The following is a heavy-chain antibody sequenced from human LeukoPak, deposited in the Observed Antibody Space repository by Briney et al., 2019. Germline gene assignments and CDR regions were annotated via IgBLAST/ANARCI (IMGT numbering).Heavy chain of an antibody. Sequence: GGSVRLSCAASGFSFSNAWMRWVRQAPGKGLEWVGRIKCKTDGGTTDYAAPVKGRFTISRDDSKNTLYLQMNSLKTEDTAVYYCTTDGGYYDSSGYYFDYWGQGTLVTVSS. V-gene: IGHV3-15*01. J-gene: IGHJ4*02. CDR2: IKCKTDGGTT. CDR1: GFSFSNAW. CDR3: TTDGGYYDSSGYYFDY. D-gene: IGHD3-22*01.